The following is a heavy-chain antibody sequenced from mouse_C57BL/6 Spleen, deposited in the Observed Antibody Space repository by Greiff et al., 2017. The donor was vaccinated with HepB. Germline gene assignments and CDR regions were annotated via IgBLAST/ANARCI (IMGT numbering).Heavy chain of an antibody. CDR1: GYTFTDYY. CDR2: INPYNGGT. V-gene: IGHV1-19*01. Sequence: EVQLQQSGPVLVKPGASVKMSCKASGYTFTDYYMNWVKQSHGKSLEWIGVINPYNGGTSYNQKFKGKATLTVDKSSSTAYMELNSLTSEDSAVYYCARGRKCLAWFAYWGQGTLVTVSA. D-gene: IGHD1-3*01. CDR3: ARGRKCLAWFAY. J-gene: IGHJ3*01.